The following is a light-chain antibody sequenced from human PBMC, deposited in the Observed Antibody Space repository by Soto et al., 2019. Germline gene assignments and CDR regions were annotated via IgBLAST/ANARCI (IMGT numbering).Light chain of an antibody. CDR1: SSNIGAGYD. Sequence: QPVLTQTPSVSGAPGQRVTISCTGSSSNIGAGYDVHWYQQLPGTAPKLLIYGNNNRPSGVPDRFSGSKSDTSASLAITGLQPEDEADYYCQSYDNRPSGSEVFGGGTKLTVL. J-gene: IGLJ2*01. CDR2: GNN. V-gene: IGLV1-40*01. CDR3: QSYDNRPSGSEV.